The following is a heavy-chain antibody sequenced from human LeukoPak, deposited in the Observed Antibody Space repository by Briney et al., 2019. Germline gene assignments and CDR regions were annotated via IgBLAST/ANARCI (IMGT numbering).Heavy chain of an antibody. D-gene: IGHD6-19*01. CDR3: ARGQYSSGWSPYSYYYYYMDV. CDR2: IIPIFGTA. Sequence: SVKVSCKASGGTFSSYAISWVRQAPGQGLEWMGGIIPIFGTANYAQKFQGRVTITADKSTSTAYMELSSLRSEDTAVYYCARGQYSSGWSPYSYYYYYMDVWGKGTTVTVSS. CDR1: GGTFSSYA. V-gene: IGHV1-69*06. J-gene: IGHJ6*03.